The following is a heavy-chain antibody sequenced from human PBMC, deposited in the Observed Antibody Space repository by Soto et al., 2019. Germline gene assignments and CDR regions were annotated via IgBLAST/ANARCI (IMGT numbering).Heavy chain of an antibody. V-gene: IGHV1-18*01. CDR3: ATRSPAFDY. CDR2: ITTYKGNT. CDR1: GYTFTSYG. Sequence: QVQLVQSGPEVKKPGASVKVSCKTSGYTFTSYGISWVRQAPGQGLEWMGWITTYKGNTNYAQKFQGRVTMTTDTSTSTAYMELRSLRSDDTAVYYCATRSPAFDYWGQGTLVTVSS. D-gene: IGHD3-16*01. J-gene: IGHJ4*02.